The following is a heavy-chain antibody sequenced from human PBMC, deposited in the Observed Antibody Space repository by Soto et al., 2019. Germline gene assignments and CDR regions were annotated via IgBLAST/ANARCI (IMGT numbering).Heavy chain of an antibody. J-gene: IGHJ6*03. CDR1: GASIDSHY. CDR2: ITDRGNT. CDR3: AAVVPAEYYFPFMDV. D-gene: IGHD2-2*01. V-gene: IGHV4-59*11. Sequence: QIQLQESGPGLVKPSETLSLICTVSGASIDSHYWSWIRQPPGKGLEWIGYITDRGNTRSNPSLKSRVALSLDVSKKQFSLNLTSATAADTAAYYCAAVVPAEYYFPFMDVWGKGTTVIASS.